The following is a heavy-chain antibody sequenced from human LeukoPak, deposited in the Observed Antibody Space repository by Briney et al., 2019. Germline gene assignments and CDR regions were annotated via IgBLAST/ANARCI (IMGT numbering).Heavy chain of an antibody. V-gene: IGHV3-33*01. CDR2: IWYDGSNK. CDR1: GFTFSSYG. CDR3: ARLRRELPAFDY. J-gene: IGHJ4*02. Sequence: GRSLRLSCAASGFTFSSYGMHWVRQAPGKGLEWVAVIWYDGSNKYYADSVKGRFTISRDNSKNTLYLQMNSLRAEDTAVYYCARLRRELPAFDYWGQGTLVTVSS. D-gene: IGHD1-26*01.